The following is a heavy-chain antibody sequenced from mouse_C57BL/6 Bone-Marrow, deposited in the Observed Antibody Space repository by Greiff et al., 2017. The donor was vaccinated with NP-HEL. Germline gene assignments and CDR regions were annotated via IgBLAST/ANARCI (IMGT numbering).Heavy chain of an antibody. J-gene: IGHJ1*03. CDR2: IDPSDSYT. D-gene: IGHD2-4*01. CDR3: AWSADFRGYFDV. V-gene: IGHV1-50*01. Sequence: QVQLQQPGAELVKPGASVKLSCKASGYTFTSYWMQWVKQRPGQGLEWIGEIDPSDSYTNYNQKFKGKATLTVDTSSSTAYMQLSSLTSEDSAVYYCAWSADFRGYFDVWGTGTTVTVSS. CDR1: GYTFTSYW.